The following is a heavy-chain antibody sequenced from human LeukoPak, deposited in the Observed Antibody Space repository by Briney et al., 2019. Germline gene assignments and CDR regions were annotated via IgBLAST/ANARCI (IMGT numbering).Heavy chain of an antibody. Sequence: GGSLRLSCAASGFTFSSYAMSWVRQAPGKGLEWVSGISASGGRTHYADSVKGRFTISRDNSKNSLYLQMNSLRAEDTAVYYCAKVGPAVGYYYYMDVWGKGTTVTVSS. D-gene: IGHD4-23*01. CDR1: GFTFSSYA. CDR3: AKVGPAVGYYYYMDV. J-gene: IGHJ6*03. V-gene: IGHV3-23*01. CDR2: ISASGGRT.